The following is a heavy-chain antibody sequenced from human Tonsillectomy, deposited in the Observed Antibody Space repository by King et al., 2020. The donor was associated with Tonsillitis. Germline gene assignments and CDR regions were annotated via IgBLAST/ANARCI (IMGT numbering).Heavy chain of an antibody. CDR3: AREYDILTGFTEHENFDY. V-gene: IGHV3-21*01. J-gene: IGHJ4*02. CDR2: ISSSSGYI. D-gene: IGHD3-9*01. Sequence: VQLVESGGGLVKPGGSLRLSCAASGFTFSSYSMDWVRQAPGKGLEWVSYISSSSGYIYYADSVKGRFTISRDNAKNSLYLQMNSLRAEDTAVYYCAREYDILTGFTEHENFDYWGQGTLVTVSS. CDR1: GFTFSSYS.